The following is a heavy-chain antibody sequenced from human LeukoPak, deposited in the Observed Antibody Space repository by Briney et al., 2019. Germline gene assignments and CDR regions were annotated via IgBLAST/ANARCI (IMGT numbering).Heavy chain of an antibody. J-gene: IGHJ6*03. D-gene: IGHD4-17*01. V-gene: IGHV4-34*01. Sequence: SETLSLTCAVYGGSLRGHYWSWIRQPPGKGMEWIGEINHSGSNNYNPSLMSRATISVDTSQNQFSLKLSSVTAADTAVYYCARGLTVTLNFYYYYCYMDVWGKGTTVTVSS. CDR2: INHSGSN. CDR3: ARGLTVTLNFYYYYCYMDV. CDR1: GGSLRGHY.